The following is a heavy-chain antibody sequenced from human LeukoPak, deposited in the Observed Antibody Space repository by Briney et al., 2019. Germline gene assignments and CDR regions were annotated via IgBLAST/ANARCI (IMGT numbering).Heavy chain of an antibody. CDR1: GFTFSSYA. J-gene: IGHJ4*02. CDR3: AKDNRGFGELKGEYFDY. D-gene: IGHD3-10*01. V-gene: IGHV3-23*01. Sequence: GGSLRLSCAASGFTFSSYAMSWVRQAPGKGLEWVSAISGSGGSTYYADSVKGRFTISRDNSKNTLYLQMNSLRAEDTAVYYCAKDNRGFGELKGEYFDYWGQGTLVTVSS. CDR2: ISGSGGST.